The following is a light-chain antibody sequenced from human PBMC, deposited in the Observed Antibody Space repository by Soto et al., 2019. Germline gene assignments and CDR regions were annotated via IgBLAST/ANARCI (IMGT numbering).Light chain of an antibody. V-gene: IGLV2-8*01. CDR3: TSYTGSNIWV. CDR2: EVN. Sequence: QSALTQPPSASGSPGKSVTISCTGTSSDVGAYKYVSWYQQYPGKAPKLMIYEVNKRPSGVPDRFSGSKSGNTASLTVSGLQVEDEADYYCTSYTGSNIWVFGGGTKLTVL. CDR1: SSDVGAYKY. J-gene: IGLJ3*02.